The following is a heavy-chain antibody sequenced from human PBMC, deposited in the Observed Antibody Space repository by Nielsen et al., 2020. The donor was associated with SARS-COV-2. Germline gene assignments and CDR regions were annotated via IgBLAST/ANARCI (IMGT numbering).Heavy chain of an antibody. CDR1: GYTFTNYG. Sequence: ASVKVSCKASGYTFTNYGISWVRQAPGQGLEWMGWISGYNGDTNYAQKFQGRVTMTTDTSTSTAYMELRSLRSDDTAVYYCARDRLGSGRWLQFFDYWGQGTLVTVSS. D-gene: IGHD5-24*01. J-gene: IGHJ4*02. CDR3: ARDRLGSGRWLQFFDY. V-gene: IGHV1-18*04. CDR2: ISGYNGDT.